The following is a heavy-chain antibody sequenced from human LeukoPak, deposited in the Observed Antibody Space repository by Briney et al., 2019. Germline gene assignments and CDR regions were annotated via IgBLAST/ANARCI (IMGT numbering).Heavy chain of an antibody. D-gene: IGHD3-10*01. CDR1: GFTVRSNY. CDR2: IYSGGST. CDR3: AKDAAGFGELYYSY. V-gene: IGHV3-53*01. Sequence: GGSLRLSCAASGFTVRSNYMSWVRQAPGKGLEWVSVIYSGGSTYYADSVKGRFTISRDNSKNTLYLQMNSLRAEDTAVYYCAKDAAGFGELYYSYWGQGTLVTVSS. J-gene: IGHJ4*02.